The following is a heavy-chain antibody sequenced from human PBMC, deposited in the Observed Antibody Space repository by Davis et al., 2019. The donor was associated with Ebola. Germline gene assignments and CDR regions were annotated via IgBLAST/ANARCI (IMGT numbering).Heavy chain of an antibody. CDR2: ISGSGGST. V-gene: IGHV3-23*01. D-gene: IGHD5-18*01. CDR3: AKDRGYSYVFDS. J-gene: IGHJ4*02. CDR1: GFTFSSYA. Sequence: GGSLRLSCAASGFTFSSYAMSWVRQAPGKGLEWASAISGSGGSTYYADSVQGRFTISRDNSKNTLNLQMNSLRAEDTALYYCAKDRGYSYVFDSWGQGTRVTVSS.